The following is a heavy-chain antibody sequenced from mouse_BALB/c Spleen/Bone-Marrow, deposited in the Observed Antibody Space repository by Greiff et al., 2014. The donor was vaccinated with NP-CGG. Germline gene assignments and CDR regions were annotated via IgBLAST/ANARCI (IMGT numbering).Heavy chain of an antibody. CDR2: IWGDGSS. CDR1: WFSFTGYG. CDR3: GGNSFQITSALDY. Sequence: VQLQQSGPGLVAPSQSLSITCTVSWFSFTGYGVSWVRQPPGKGLEWLGMIWGDGSSTYYSALKSRLSINKGNYKNKVLLKMNSLQTDDAARYYRGGNSFQITSALDYWGQGPSVTVSS. J-gene: IGHJ4*01. V-gene: IGHV2-6-7*01. D-gene: IGHD2-4*01.